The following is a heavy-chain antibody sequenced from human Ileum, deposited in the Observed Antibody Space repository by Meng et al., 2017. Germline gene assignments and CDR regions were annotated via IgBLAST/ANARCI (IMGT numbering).Heavy chain of an antibody. Sequence: VRLLESGGGFVQPGGSLKLSCAASGFSFSDSSMHWVRQASGKGLEWVGHIRSKANNYATAYAASVKGRFTISRDESKNTAYLQMSSLKTEDTAVYYCTRLYSAGWGQGTLVTVTS. CDR3: TRLYSAG. V-gene: IGHV3-73*02. CDR2: IRSKANNYAT. J-gene: IGHJ4*02. D-gene: IGHD6-13*01. CDR1: GFSFSDSS.